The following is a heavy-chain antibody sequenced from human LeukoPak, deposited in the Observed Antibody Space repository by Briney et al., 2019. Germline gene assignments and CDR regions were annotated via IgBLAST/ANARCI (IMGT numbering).Heavy chain of an antibody. V-gene: IGHV3-48*03. CDR3: ARDPRNYYGSETYYFDY. J-gene: IGHJ4*02. CDR2: ISNSGSTT. D-gene: IGHD3-10*01. CDR1: GFTFSSYE. Sequence: GGSLRLSCAASGFTFSSYEMNWVRQAPGKGLEWVSYISNSGSTTYYADSVKGQFTISRDNAKNSLYLQMNSLRAEDTAVYYCARDPRNYYGSETYYFDYWGQGTLVTVSS.